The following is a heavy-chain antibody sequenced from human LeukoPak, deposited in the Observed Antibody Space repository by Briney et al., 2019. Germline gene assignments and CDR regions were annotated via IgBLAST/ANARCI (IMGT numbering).Heavy chain of an antibody. D-gene: IGHD6-13*01. V-gene: IGHV3-7*01. CDR2: IKRDGGEI. J-gene: IGHJ4*02. Sequence: PGESLRLSCAASGFTFSNYFMSWIRQAPGKGLEWVANIKRDGGEIYYVDSVKGRFTISRDNAKNSVSLQMNSLRAEDTAIYYCATYLRNTAAGYYYFEYWGQGTLVTVSS. CDR3: ATYLRNTAAGYYYFEY. CDR1: GFTFSNYF.